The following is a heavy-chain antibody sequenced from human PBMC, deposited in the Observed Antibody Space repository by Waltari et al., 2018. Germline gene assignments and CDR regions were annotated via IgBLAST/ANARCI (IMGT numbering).Heavy chain of an antibody. CDR2: FDPEDGET. V-gene: IGHV1-24*01. D-gene: IGHD3-22*01. J-gene: IGHJ4*02. CDR1: GYTLTDLS. Sequence: QVQLVQSGAEVKKPGASVKVSCKVSGYTLTDLSINWVRQAPGQGLEWMGGFDPEDGETIYAQNFQGRVTMSEDTSTDTAYMELSSLRSEDTAVYYCATRIAYYYDSSGYYFNYWGQGSLVTVSS. CDR3: ATRIAYYYDSSGYYFNY.